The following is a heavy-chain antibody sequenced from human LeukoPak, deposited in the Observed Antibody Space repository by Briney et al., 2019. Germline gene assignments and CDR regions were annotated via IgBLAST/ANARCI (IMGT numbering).Heavy chain of an antibody. D-gene: IGHD4-23*01. Sequence: PSQTLSLTCTVSGGSISSGSYYWSWIRQPAGKRLEWIGRIYTSGSTNYNPSLKSRVTISVDTSKNQFSLKLSSVTAADTAVYYCARDNSVEDTAWWFDPWGQGTLVTVSS. V-gene: IGHV4-61*02. J-gene: IGHJ5*02. CDR2: IYTSGST. CDR3: ARDNSVEDTAWWFDP. CDR1: GGSISSGSYY.